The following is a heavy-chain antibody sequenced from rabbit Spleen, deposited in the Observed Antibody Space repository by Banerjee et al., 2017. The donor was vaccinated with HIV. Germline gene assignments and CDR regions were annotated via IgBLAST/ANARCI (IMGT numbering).Heavy chain of an antibody. V-gene: IGHV1S45*01. J-gene: IGHJ4*01. CDR2: IYVGSSDVT. D-gene: IGHD4-1*01. Sequence: QEQLVESGGGLVQPEGSLTLTCTASGFSFSGSYHMCWVRQAPGKGLEWIACIYVGSSDVTYYANRAKGRFTVSKTSSTTVTLQMASLTAADTATYFCARDLDDVIGWNFGWWGPGTLVTVS. CDR1: GFSFSGSYH. CDR3: ARDLDDVIGWNFGW.